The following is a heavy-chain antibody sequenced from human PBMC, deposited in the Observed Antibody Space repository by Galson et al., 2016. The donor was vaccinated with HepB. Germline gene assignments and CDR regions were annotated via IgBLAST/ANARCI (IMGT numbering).Heavy chain of an antibody. CDR3: ATDLGPVDSSGYNPFDY. Sequence: SLRLSCAASGFTFSSYGMHWVRQAPGKGLEWVAFISYDGSNKYYADSVKGRFTISRDNSKNTLYLQMNSLRAEDTAVYYCATDLGPVDSSGYNPFDYWGQGTLVTVSS. CDR1: GFTFSSYG. D-gene: IGHD3-22*01. J-gene: IGHJ4*02. CDR2: ISYDGSNK. V-gene: IGHV3-30*03.